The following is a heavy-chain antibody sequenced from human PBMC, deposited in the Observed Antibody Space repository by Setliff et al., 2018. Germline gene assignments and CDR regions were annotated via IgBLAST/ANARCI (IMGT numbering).Heavy chain of an antibody. D-gene: IGHD2-15*01. V-gene: IGHV1-18*01. CDR3: ARSPAVLGIVYLDP. CDR1: GYIFNSYG. Sequence: ASVKVSCKASGYIFNSYGIAWVRQAPGQGLEWMGWISGYYNKTNYAQKFQDRVTMTTDTSTGTAYMELRSLRPDDTAVYYCARSPAVLGIVYLDPWGQGTLVTVSS. J-gene: IGHJ5*02. CDR2: ISGYYNKT.